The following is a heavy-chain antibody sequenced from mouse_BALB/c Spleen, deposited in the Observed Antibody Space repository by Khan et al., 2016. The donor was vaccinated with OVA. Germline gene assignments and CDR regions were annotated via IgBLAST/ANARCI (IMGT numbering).Heavy chain of an antibody. Sequence: EVELVESGPGLVKPSQSLSLTCTVTGYSITSNYAWNWIRQFPGNKLEWMGFISYSSTTNYNPTLKSRISITRDKSKNQFFLQLNSVTTEATATDDCARGNYYGGYFDYWGQGTSLTVSS. D-gene: IGHD1-1*01. CDR3: ARGNYYGGYFDY. CDR1: GYSITSNYA. CDR2: ISYSSTT. J-gene: IGHJ2*02. V-gene: IGHV3-2*02.